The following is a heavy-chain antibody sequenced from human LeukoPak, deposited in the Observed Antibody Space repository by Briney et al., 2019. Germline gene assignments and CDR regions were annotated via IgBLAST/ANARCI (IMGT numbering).Heavy chain of an antibody. Sequence: SETLSLTCTVSGGSISSYYWSWIRQPPGKGLEWIGYIYYSGSTNYNPSLTSRVTISVDTSKTQFSLKLSSVTAADTAVYYCARVGSDDYGDYYFDYWGQGTLVTVSS. CDR2: IYYSGST. V-gene: IGHV4-59*01. CDR3: ARVGSDDYGDYYFDY. D-gene: IGHD4-17*01. J-gene: IGHJ4*02. CDR1: GGSISSYY.